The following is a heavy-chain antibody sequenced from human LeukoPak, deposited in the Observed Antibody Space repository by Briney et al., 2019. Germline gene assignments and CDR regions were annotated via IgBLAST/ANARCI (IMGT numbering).Heavy chain of an antibody. D-gene: IGHD6-13*01. CDR3: ARAAAAGDSNFDY. Sequence: ASVKVSCKASGGTLSSYAISWVRQAPGQGLEWMGGIIPIFGTANYAQKFQGRVTITADESTSTAYMELSSLRSEDTAVYYCARAAAAGDSNFDYWGQGTLVTVSS. CDR1: GGTLSSYA. CDR2: IIPIFGTA. J-gene: IGHJ4*02. V-gene: IGHV1-69*13.